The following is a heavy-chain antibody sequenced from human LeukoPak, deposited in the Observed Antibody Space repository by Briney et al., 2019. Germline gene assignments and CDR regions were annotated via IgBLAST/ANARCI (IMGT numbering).Heavy chain of an antibody. J-gene: IGHJ4*02. V-gene: IGHV3-33*01. CDR3: ARDKRLGSYSSSGGY. CDR1: GFNFGIYG. D-gene: IGHD6-13*01. CDR2: MWDDGTNE. Sequence: SGGSLRLSCTASGFNFGIYGMHWVRQAPGKGLEWVAVMWDDGTNEYYVESVKGRFTISRDDGKRTLYLQMNSLRVEDTAVYYCARDKRLGSYSSSGGYWGQGTLVTVSS.